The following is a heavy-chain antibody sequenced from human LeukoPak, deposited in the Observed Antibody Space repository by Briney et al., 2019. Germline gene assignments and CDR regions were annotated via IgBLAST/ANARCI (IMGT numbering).Heavy chain of an antibody. CDR3: ARENSGSYRESDY. D-gene: IGHD1-26*01. CDR1: GGSISSCY. J-gene: IGHJ4*02. CDR2: IYTSGST. V-gene: IGHV4-4*07. Sequence: SETLSLTCTVTGGSISSCYWSWIRQPAGKGLEWIGRIYTSGSTNYSASLKSRVSMSVDTSKNQFSLKLSSVTAADTAVFYCARENSGSYRESDYWGQGTLVTVSS.